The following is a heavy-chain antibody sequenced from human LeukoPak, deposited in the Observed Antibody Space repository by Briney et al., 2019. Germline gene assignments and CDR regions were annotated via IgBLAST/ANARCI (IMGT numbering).Heavy chain of an antibody. V-gene: IGHV1-2*02. CDR3: ARPYCNSRSCHDYFDY. Sequence: ASVKVSCKASGYTFTGYYLHWVRQAPGQGLEWMGWINPITGGTNQGRVTMTRDTSISTVYMELSRLRPDDTAVYYCARPYCNSRSCHDYFDYWGQGTLVTVSS. J-gene: IGHJ4*02. D-gene: IGHD2-15*01. CDR1: GYTFTGYY. CDR2: INPITGGT.